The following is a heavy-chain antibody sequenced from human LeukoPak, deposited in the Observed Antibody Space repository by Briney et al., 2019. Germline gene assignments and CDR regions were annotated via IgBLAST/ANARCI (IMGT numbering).Heavy chain of an antibody. CDR1: GGSISSNY. D-gene: IGHD3-10*01. CDR2: IYYSGST. V-gene: IGHV4-59*01. J-gene: IGHJ4*02. CDR3: ARSDRGSAVRGYFDY. Sequence: SETLSLTCTVSGGSISSNYWSWIRQPPGKGLEWIGYIYYSGSTNYNPSLKSRVTISVDTSKNQFSLKLSSVTAADTAVYYCARSDRGSAVRGYFDYWGQGTLVTVSS.